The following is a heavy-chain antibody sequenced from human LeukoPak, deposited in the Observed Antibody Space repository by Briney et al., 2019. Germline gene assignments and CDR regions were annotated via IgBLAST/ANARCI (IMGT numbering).Heavy chain of an antibody. CDR1: GGPISSYY. D-gene: IGHD5-24*01. CDR2: IYYSGST. CDR3: ARHEEEDGYNAKTVDY. J-gene: IGHJ4*02. V-gene: IGHV4-59*01. Sequence: SETLSLTCTVSGGPISSYYWSWIRQPPGKGLEWIGYIYYSGSTNYNPSLKSRVTISVDTSKNQFSLKLSSVTAADTAVYFCARHEEEDGYNAKTVDYWGQGTLVTVSS.